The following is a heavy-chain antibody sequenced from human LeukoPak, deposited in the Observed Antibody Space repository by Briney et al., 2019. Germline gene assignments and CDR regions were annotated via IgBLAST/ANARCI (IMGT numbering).Heavy chain of an antibody. J-gene: IGHJ5*02. CDR2: INHSGST. V-gene: IGHV4-34*01. D-gene: IGHD2-15*01. Sequence: SETLSLTCAVYGGSFSGYYWSWIRQPPGKGLEWIGEINHSGSTNYNPSLKSRVTISVDTSKNQFSLKLSSVTAADTAVYYCANRWRGFLDPWGQGTLVTVSS. CDR3: ANRWRGFLDP. CDR1: GGSFSGYY.